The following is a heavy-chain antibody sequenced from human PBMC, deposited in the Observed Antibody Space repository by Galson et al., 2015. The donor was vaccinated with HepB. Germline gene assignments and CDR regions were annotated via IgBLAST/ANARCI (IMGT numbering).Heavy chain of an antibody. V-gene: IGHV1-2*02. J-gene: IGHJ3*02. D-gene: IGHD2-2*01. CDR1: GYTFTGYY. CDR2: INPNSGGT. Sequence: SVTVSCKASGYTFTGYYMHWVRQAPGQGLEWMGWINPNSGGTNYAQKFQGRVTMTRDTSISTAYMEPSRLRSDDTAVYYCAREVVVVPATTHEIDAFDIWGQGTMVTVSS. CDR3: AREVVVVPATTHEIDAFDI.